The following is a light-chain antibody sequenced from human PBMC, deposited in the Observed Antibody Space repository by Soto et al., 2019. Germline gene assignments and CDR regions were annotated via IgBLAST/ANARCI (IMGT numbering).Light chain of an antibody. Sequence: DIQMTQSPSSLSASIGDRVTISCRASQGISNDLAWYQQKPGKVPYLLIYAASTSHSGVPSRFRGSGSGTDFTLTISSLQPEDDATYYCQNYNSGPRTFGEGTKVYIK. CDR1: QGISND. J-gene: IGKJ1*01. CDR3: QNYNSGPRT. V-gene: IGKV1-27*01. CDR2: AAS.